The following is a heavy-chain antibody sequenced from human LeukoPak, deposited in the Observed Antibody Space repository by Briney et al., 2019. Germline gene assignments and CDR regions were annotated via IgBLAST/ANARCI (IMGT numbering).Heavy chain of an antibody. J-gene: IGHJ4*02. CDR1: GFTFSSYA. CDR2: ISGSGGST. CDR3: AKDLYGSGSYYLSAQFDY. V-gene: IGHV3-23*01. Sequence: GGSLRLSCAASGFTFSSYAMSWVRQAPGKGLEWVSAISGSGGSTYYADSAKGRFTISRDNSKNTLYLQMNSLRAEDTAVYYCAKDLYGSGSYYLSAQFDYWGQGTLVTVSS. D-gene: IGHD3-10*01.